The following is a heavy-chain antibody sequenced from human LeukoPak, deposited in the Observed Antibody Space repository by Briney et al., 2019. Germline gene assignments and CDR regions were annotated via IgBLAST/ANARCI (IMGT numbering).Heavy chain of an antibody. Sequence: GASVKVSCQTSGYTFTDFYMHWVRQAPGQGLEWMGWINPNSGGTNYAQKFQGRVTLTRDTSISTAYMELSGLRSDDTAVYYCARDSQAFCSGVSCLNYFDYWGQGTLVTVSS. D-gene: IGHD2-15*01. J-gene: IGHJ4*02. CDR2: INPNSGGT. CDR3: ARDSQAFCSGVSCLNYFDY. V-gene: IGHV1-2*02. CDR1: GYTFTDFY.